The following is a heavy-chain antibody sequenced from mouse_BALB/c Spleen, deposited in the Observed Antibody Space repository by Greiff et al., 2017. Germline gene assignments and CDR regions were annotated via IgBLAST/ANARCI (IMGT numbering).Heavy chain of an antibody. CDR1: GYTFTSYW. Sequence: QVQLQQPGAELVKPGAPVKLSCKASGYTFTSYWMTWVKQRPGRGLEWIGRIDPSDSETHNNQKFKDKATLTVDKTTSSAYLQLSSLTYEDSAVYYCARGGYFDYWGQGTTLTVSS. CDR2: IDPSDSET. V-gene: IGHV1-69*02. CDR3: ARGGYFDY. J-gene: IGHJ2*01.